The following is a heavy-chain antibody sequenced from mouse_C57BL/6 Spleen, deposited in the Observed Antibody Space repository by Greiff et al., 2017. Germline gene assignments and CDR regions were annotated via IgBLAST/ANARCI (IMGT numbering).Heavy chain of an antibody. D-gene: IGHD4-1*02. V-gene: IGHV1-69*01. CDR3: ARSTGTGDAMDY. CDR2: IDPSDSYT. CDR1: GYTFTSYW. J-gene: IGHJ4*01. Sequence: QVQLQQPGAELVMPGASVKLSCKASGYTFTSYWMHWVKQRPGQGLEWIGEIDPSDSYTNYNQKFKGKSTLTVDKSSSTAYMQLSSLTSEDSAVYYCARSTGTGDAMDYWGQGTSVTVSS.